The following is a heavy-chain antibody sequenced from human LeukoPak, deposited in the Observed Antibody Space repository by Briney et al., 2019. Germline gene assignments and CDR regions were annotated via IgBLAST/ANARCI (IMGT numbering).Heavy chain of an antibody. Sequence: GGSLRLSCAASGFTVSSNYMSWVRQAPGKGLEWVSVIYSGGSTYYADSVKGRFTISRDNSKNTLYLQTNSLRAEDTAVYYCARDFGDGSYYCWGQGTLVTVSS. CDR2: IYSGGST. J-gene: IGHJ4*02. V-gene: IGHV3-66*02. CDR3: ARDFGDGSYYC. CDR1: GFTVSSNY. D-gene: IGHD1-26*01.